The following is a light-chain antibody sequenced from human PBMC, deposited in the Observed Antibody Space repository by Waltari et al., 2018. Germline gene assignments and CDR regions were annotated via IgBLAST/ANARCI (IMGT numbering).Light chain of an antibody. CDR2: DVI. CDR3: QQLYNWPRGA. V-gene: IGKV3-11*01. J-gene: IGKJ2*01. CDR1: QSVSTY. Sequence: EIVLTQSPATLSLSPGETATLPCRASQSVSTYIAWYQQKPGQAPRLLIYDVIRRATGIPVRFSGSGSGTDFTLTISSLEPEDFAVYYCQQLYNWPRGAFGQGTKLEI.